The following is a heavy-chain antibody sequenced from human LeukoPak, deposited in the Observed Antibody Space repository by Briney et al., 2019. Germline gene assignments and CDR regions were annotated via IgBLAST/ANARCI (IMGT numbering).Heavy chain of an antibody. J-gene: IGHJ2*01. V-gene: IGHV4-4*07. CDR3: TRNIVLPTAYWYFDL. D-gene: IGHD2-2*01. Sequence: SETLSLTCSVSGGFISSYYWSWIRQPAGKGLEWIGRIYSSGTTNYSPSLKSRVTMSVDTSKNQFSLRLSSVTAAGTAVYFCTRNIVLPTAYWYFDLWGRGTLVTVSS. CDR2: IYSSGTT. CDR1: GGFISSYY.